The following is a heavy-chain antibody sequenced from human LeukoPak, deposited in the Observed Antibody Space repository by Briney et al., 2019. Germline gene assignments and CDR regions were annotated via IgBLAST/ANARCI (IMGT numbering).Heavy chain of an antibody. D-gene: IGHD2-2*01. CDR3: ARIPYCSSTSCYADGWRGRSRDYYYYYGMDV. Sequence: SETLSLTCTVAVVSISSYYCSLIRQPPGKGLEWIGYIYYSGSTNYNPSLKSRFTISVDTSKNQFSLKLSSVTAADTAVYYCARIPYCSSTSCYADGWRGRSRDYYYYYGMDVWGQGTTVTVSS. J-gene: IGHJ6*02. V-gene: IGHV4-59*01. CDR1: VVSISSYY. CDR2: IYYSGST.